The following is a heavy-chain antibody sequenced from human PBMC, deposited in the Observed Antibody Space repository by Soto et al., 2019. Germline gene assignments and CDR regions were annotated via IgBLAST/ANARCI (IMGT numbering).Heavy chain of an antibody. CDR1: GFTFSSYA. CDR3: ARGSYDYVRGRQGPLYYFDY. D-gene: IGHD3-16*01. Sequence: QVQLVESGGGVVQPGRSLRLSCAASGFTFSSYAMHWVRQAPGKGLEWVAVISYDGSNKYYADSVKGRFTISRDNSKNTLYLQMNSLRAEDTAVYYCARGSYDYVRGRQGPLYYFDYWGQGTLVTVSS. CDR2: ISYDGSNK. J-gene: IGHJ4*02. V-gene: IGHV3-30-3*01.